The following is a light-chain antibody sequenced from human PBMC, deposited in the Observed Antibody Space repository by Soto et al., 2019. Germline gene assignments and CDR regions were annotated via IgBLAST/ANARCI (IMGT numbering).Light chain of an antibody. Sequence: QSALTQPASVSGSPEQSITISCTGTSSDVGAYNLVSWYQQHPGKAPRLIIYEGSKRPSGISHRFSGSKSGNTASLTISGLQAEDEAEYYCCSYVGARTYVFGTGTKVTVL. V-gene: IGLV2-23*01. CDR1: SSDVGAYNL. CDR3: CSYVGARTYV. J-gene: IGLJ1*01. CDR2: EGS.